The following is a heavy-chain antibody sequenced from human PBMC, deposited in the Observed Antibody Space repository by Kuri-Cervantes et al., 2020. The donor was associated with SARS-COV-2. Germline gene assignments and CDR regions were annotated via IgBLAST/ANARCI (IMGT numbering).Heavy chain of an antibody. CDR2: FDPEDGET. V-gene: IGHV1-24*01. CDR1: GYTFTGYY. Sequence: ASVKVSCKASGYTFTGYYIHWVRQAPGKGLEWMGGFDPEDGETIYAQKFQGRATMTEDTSTDTAHMELSSLRSEDTAVYYCATGVPTRLFGEELKNDAFDIWGQGTTVTVSS. CDR3: ATGVPTRLFGEELKNDAFDI. D-gene: IGHD3-10*01. J-gene: IGHJ3*02.